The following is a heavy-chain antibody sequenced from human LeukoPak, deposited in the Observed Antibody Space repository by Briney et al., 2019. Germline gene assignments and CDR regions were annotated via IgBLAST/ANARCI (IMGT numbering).Heavy chain of an antibody. V-gene: IGHV3-21*01. J-gene: IGHJ4*02. CDR3: ARGTDYGLTDY. CDR2: ISSSSLFI. CDR1: GFTFSTYN. Sequence: GGSLRLSCAASGFTFSTYNMNWVRQAPGKGLEWVSSISSSSLFIYYADSVKGRFTISRDNAKNSLFLQMNSLRAEDTAVYYCARGTDYGLTDYWGQGTLVTVSS. D-gene: IGHD3-16*01.